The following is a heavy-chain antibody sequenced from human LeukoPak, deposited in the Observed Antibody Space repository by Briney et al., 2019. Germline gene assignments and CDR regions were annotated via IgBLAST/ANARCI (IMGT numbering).Heavy chain of an antibody. CDR2: ISYDGSNK. V-gene: IGHV3-30-3*01. Sequence: GGSLRLSCAASGFTFSSYAMHWVRQAPGKGLEWVAVISYDGSNKYYADSVKGRFTISRDNSKNTLYLQMNSLRAEDTAVYYCARDLTAVNYYYYYMDVWGKGTTVTISS. CDR1: GFTFSSYA. CDR3: ARDLTAVNYYYYYMDV. J-gene: IGHJ6*03. D-gene: IGHD4-23*01.